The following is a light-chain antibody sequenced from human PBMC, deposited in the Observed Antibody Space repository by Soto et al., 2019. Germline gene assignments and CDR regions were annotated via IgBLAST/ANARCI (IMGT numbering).Light chain of an antibody. CDR3: SSYTSSSPDVV. V-gene: IGLV2-14*01. CDR1: SSDVGGYNY. CDR2: DVS. J-gene: IGLJ2*01. Sequence: QSVLTQPASVSGSPGQSITISCTGTSSDVGGYNYVSWYQQHPGKAPKLMIYDVSNRPSGVSNRFSGSKSGNTASLTISGLQAEDEADYYCSSYTSSSPDVVLGGGTQLTVL.